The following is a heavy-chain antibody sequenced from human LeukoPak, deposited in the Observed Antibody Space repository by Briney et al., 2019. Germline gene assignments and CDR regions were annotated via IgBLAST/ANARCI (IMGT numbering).Heavy chain of an antibody. CDR2: ISGRGGST. CDR1: GFTFSSYE. D-gene: IGHD2-2*01. Sequence: GGSLRLSCAASGFTFSSYEMNWVRQAPGKGLEWVSSISGRGGSTYYADSVKGRFTISRDNSKNTLYLQMNSLRAEDTAVYYCARILSDIVVVPAAMLFDYWGQGTLVTVSS. J-gene: IGHJ4*02. V-gene: IGHV3-23*01. CDR3: ARILSDIVVVPAAMLFDY.